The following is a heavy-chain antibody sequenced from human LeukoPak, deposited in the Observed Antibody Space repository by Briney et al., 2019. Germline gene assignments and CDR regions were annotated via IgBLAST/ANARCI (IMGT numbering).Heavy chain of an antibody. D-gene: IGHD2-2*01. CDR1: GFTFSDYY. V-gene: IGHV3-11*01. Sequence: GGSLRLSCAASGFTFSDYYMSWIRQAPGKGLEWVSYISSSGSTIYYADSVKGRFTISRDNAKNSLYLQMNSLRAEDTAVYYCARFRPAAMWWFDPWGQGTLVTVSS. CDR3: ARFRPAAMWWFDP. CDR2: ISSSGSTI. J-gene: IGHJ5*02.